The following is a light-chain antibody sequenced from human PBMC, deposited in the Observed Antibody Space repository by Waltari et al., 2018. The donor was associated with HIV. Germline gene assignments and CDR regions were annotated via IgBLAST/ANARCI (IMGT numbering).Light chain of an antibody. V-gene: IGKV3-15*01. CDR2: GAS. CDR1: QTIRTN. Sequence: EIVMTQSPAPLSVSPGERATLPCRASQTIRTNFAWYQQKPGQAPRLLIFGASTRATDIPTRFSGSGSGTEFTLTISSLQSEDFAVYFCQQYSNWPPLTFGGGTKVEIK. CDR3: QQYSNWPPLT. J-gene: IGKJ4*01.